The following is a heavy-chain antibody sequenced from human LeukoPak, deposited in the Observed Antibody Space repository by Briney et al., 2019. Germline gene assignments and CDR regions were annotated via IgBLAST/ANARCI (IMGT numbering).Heavy chain of an antibody. V-gene: IGHV3-74*03. Sequence: GGSLRLSCTASGFTFSTYWINWVRQSPGMGLVWVALINGDGSTTTHADSVKGRFTISRDNAKNTAYLQMNSLRDEDTAVYFCARDYAGSPDYWGQGTLVTVSA. CDR2: INGDGSTT. J-gene: IGHJ4*02. CDR1: GFTFSTYW. CDR3: ARDYAGSPDY. D-gene: IGHD3-10*01.